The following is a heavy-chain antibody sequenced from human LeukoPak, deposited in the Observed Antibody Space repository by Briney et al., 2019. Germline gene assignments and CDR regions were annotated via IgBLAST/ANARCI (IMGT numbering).Heavy chain of an antibody. CDR1: GGSISSHY. D-gene: IGHD3-22*01. CDR3: VRGLYDSSTYRAFHI. V-gene: IGHV4-4*07. Sequence: PSETLSLTYTVSGGSISSHYWSWIRLPAGKGLEWIGRIYISGSTNSNPSLKSRVTMSVDTSKDQFSLMLSSVTAADTAVYYCVRGLYDSSTYRAFHIWGQGTMVTVSS. CDR2: IYISGST. J-gene: IGHJ3*02.